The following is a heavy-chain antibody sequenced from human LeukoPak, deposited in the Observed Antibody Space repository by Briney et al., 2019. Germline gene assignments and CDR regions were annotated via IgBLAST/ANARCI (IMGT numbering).Heavy chain of an antibody. CDR1: GFTFSSYW. CDR3: ALLFLDYDFWSGYRQDFDY. J-gene: IGHJ4*02. V-gene: IGHV3-74*01. D-gene: IGHD3-3*01. Sequence: PGGSLRLSCAASGFTFSSYWMHWVRQAPGKGLVWVSRINSDGSSTSYADSVKDRFTISRDNAKNTLYLQMNSLRAEDTAVYYCALLFLDYDFWSGYRQDFDYWGQGTLVTVSS. CDR2: INSDGSST.